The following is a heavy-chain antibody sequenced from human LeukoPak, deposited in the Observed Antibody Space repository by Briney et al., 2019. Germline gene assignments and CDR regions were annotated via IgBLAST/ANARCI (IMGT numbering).Heavy chain of an antibody. J-gene: IGHJ4*02. Sequence: SETLSLTCTVSGGSISRSSYYWGWIRQAPGKGLEWIGSISFDESAHYNPSLNRRAAISVDMSKNRFSLKLTSVTAADAAMYFCARHDPTAAADTRGHFDYWGQGSVVTVSS. CDR2: ISFDESA. CDR1: GGSISRSSYY. D-gene: IGHD6-25*01. V-gene: IGHV4-39*01. CDR3: ARHDPTAAADTRGHFDY.